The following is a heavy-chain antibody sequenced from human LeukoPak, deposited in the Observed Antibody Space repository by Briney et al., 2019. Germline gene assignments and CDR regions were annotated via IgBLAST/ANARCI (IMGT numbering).Heavy chain of an antibody. CDR3: ARRRGSGSYFPHYYYYMDV. CDR1: GGSFSGYY. CDR2: INHSGST. V-gene: IGHV4-34*01. Sequence: SETLSLTCAVYGGSFSGYYWSWIRQPPGKGLEWIGEINHSGSTNYNPSFKSRVTISVDTSKNQFSLKLSSVTAADTAVYYCARRRGSGSYFPHYYYYMDVWGKGTTVTISS. J-gene: IGHJ6*03. D-gene: IGHD3-10*01.